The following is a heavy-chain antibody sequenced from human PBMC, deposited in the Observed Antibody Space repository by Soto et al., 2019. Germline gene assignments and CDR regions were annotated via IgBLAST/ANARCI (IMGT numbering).Heavy chain of an antibody. CDR2: ISAYNGNT. CDR3: ARDGPAPYYYYGMDV. J-gene: IGHJ6*02. V-gene: IGHV1-18*01. CDR1: GYSFTTYG. Sequence: QVQLVQSGGEVKKPGASVKGSCKTSGYSFTTYGISWVRQAPGQGLERMGWISAYNGNTTYAQKLQDRVTMTTDASTSTAYMELRSLRSDDTDVYYCARDGPAPYYYYGMDVWGQGSTVTVSS.